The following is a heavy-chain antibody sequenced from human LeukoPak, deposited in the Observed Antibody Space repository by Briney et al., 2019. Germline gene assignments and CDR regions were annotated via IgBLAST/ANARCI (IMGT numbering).Heavy chain of an antibody. CDR3: ARGWITFGGVITN. V-gene: IGHV4-34*01. CDR2: INHSGTT. CDR1: GGSFSGYY. J-gene: IGHJ4*02. Sequence: SETLSLTCAVYGGSFSGYYWSWIRQPPGKGLEWIGEINHSGTTDYNPSLKSRVTISVDTSKHQFSLTLISVTAADTAVYYCARGWITFGGVITNWGQGTLVTVSS. D-gene: IGHD3-16*02.